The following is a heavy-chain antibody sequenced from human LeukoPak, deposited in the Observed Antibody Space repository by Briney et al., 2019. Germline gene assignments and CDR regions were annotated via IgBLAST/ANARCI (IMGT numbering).Heavy chain of an antibody. CDR2: ISAYNGNT. Sequence: ASVKVSCKASGYTFTSYGISWVRQAPGQGLEWMGWISAYNGNTNYAQKLQGRVTMTTDTSTNTAYMELRSLRSDDTAVYYCARVRDFDWLLLGYFDYWGQGTLVTVSS. CDR3: ARVRDFDWLLLGYFDY. CDR1: GYTFTSYG. V-gene: IGHV1-18*01. D-gene: IGHD3-9*01. J-gene: IGHJ4*02.